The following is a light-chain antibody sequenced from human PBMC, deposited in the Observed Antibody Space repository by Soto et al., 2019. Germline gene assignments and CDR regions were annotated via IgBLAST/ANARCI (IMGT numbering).Light chain of an antibody. V-gene: IGLV1-44*01. CDR1: NSNIGSNA. Sequence: QSVLTQPPLTSGTPGQRVSISCSGSNSNIGSNAVNWYQQLPGTAPKLLIYGSNQRPSGVPDRFSGSKSGTSASLAISGLQSEDEADYYCAAFDDSLNGYAFGTGTKVTVL. CDR2: GSN. CDR3: AAFDDSLNGYA. J-gene: IGLJ1*01.